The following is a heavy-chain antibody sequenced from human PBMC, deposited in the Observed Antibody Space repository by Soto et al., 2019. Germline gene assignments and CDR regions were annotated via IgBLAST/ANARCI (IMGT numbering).Heavy chain of an antibody. D-gene: IGHD3-10*01. CDR3: AKYVRGLVPFDY. CDR2: ISGSGGST. Sequence: PGGSLRLSCAASGFTFSSDAMSWVRQAPGKGLEWVSAISGSGGSTYYADSLKGLFTISRDNSKNTLYLQMNTLRAEDSAVYYCAKYVRGLVPFDYWGLGTLVTVSS. V-gene: IGHV3-23*01. CDR1: GFTFSSDA. J-gene: IGHJ4*02.